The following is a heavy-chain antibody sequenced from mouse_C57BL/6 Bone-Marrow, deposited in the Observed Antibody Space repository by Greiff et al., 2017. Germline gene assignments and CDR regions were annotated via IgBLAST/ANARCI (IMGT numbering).Heavy chain of an antibody. J-gene: IGHJ2*01. CDR3: TREGESDSSSFDY. Sequence: QVQLLQSGAELVRPGASVKLSCTASGYTFTSYGISWVQQRTGQSLEWIGEIYPRSGYTYYNEKVKGKATLTADKSYSTAYMKLRSLTSEDSAVDICTREGESDSSSFDYWGQGTTLTVSS. CDR2: IYPRSGYT. V-gene: IGHV1-81*01. CDR1: GYTFTSYG. D-gene: IGHD1-1*01.